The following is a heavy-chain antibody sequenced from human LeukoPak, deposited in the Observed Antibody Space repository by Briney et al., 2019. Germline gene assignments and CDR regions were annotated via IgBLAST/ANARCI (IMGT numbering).Heavy chain of an antibody. Sequence: GGSLRLSCAASGFTFSSYAMHWVRQAPGKGLEWVAVISYDGSNKYYADSVKGRFTISRDNSKNTLYLQMNSLRAEDTAVYYCARAYYYDSSGYLGYWGQGTLVTVSS. V-gene: IGHV3-30-3*01. CDR1: GFTFSSYA. J-gene: IGHJ4*02. CDR3: ARAYYYDSSGYLGY. D-gene: IGHD3-22*01. CDR2: ISYDGSNK.